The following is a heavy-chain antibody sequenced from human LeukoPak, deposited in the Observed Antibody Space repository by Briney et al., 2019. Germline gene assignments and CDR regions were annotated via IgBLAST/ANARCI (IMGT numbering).Heavy chain of an antibody. CDR3: ARDTVVGRNWFDP. Sequence: GRSLRLSCAASGFTFSSYAMHWVRQAPGKGLEWVAVISYDGSNKYYADSVKGRFTISRDNSKNTLYLQMNSLRAEDTAVYYCARDTVVGRNWFDPWGQGTLVTVSS. V-gene: IGHV3-30-3*01. D-gene: IGHD4-23*01. J-gene: IGHJ5*02. CDR1: GFTFSSYA. CDR2: ISYDGSNK.